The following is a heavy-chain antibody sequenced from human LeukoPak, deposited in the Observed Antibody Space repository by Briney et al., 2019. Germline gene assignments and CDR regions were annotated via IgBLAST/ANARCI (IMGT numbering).Heavy chain of an antibody. CDR1: GGSISSGSYY. CDR2: IYTSGST. V-gene: IGHV4-61*02. J-gene: IGHJ3*02. CDR3: ARRRGYCSSTSCYRGAFDI. Sequence: PSQTLSLTCTVSGGSISSGSYYWSWIRQPAGKGLEWIGRIYTSGSTNYNPSLKSRVTISVDTSKNQFSLKLSSVTAADTAVHYCARRRGYCSSTSCYRGAFDIWGQGTMVTVSS. D-gene: IGHD2-2*01.